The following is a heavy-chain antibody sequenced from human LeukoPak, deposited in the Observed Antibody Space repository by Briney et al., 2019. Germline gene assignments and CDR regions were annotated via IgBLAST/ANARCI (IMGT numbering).Heavy chain of an antibody. CDR1: GFTFSNAW. J-gene: IGHJ4*02. CDR2: IGTSGSTI. V-gene: IGHV3-48*04. Sequence: GGSLRLSCAASGFTFSNAWMNWVRQAPGKGLEWVSYIGTSGSTIYYADSVKGRFTISRDNAKNSLYLQMNSLRGEDTALYYCATFYDSSGRDYWGQGTLVTVSS. D-gene: IGHD3-22*01. CDR3: ATFYDSSGRDY.